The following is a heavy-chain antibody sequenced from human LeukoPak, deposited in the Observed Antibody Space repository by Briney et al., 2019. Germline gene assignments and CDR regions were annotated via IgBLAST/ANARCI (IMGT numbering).Heavy chain of an antibody. CDR3: ARDRNPYYFDY. CDR2: ISSSSSYI. J-gene: IGHJ4*02. V-gene: IGHV3-21*01. D-gene: IGHD1-14*01. Sequence: KAGGSLRLSCAASGFTFSSYSMNWVRQAPGKGLEGVSSISSSSSYIYYADSVKGRFTISRDNAKNSLYLQMNSLRAEDTAVYYCARDRNPYYFDYWGQGTLVTVSS. CDR1: GFTFSSYS.